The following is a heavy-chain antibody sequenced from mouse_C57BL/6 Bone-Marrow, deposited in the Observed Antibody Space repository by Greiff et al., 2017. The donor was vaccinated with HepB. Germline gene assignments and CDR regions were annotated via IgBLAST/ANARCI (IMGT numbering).Heavy chain of an antibody. V-gene: IGHV1-15*01. J-gene: IGHJ2*01. CDR3: TGPVRY. Sequence: QVQLKQSGAELVRPGASVTLSCKASGYTFTDYEMHWVKQTPVHGLEWIGAIDPETGGTAYNQKFKGKAILTADKSSSTAYTELRSLTSEDSAVYYCTGPVRYWGQGTTLTVSS. CDR2: IDPETGGT. CDR1: GYTFTDYE.